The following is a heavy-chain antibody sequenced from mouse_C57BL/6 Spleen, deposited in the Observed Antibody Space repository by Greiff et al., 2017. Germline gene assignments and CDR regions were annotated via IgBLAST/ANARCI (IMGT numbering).Heavy chain of an antibody. CDR1: GFSLSTSGMG. J-gene: IGHJ2*01. CDR3: ARRATHLNYDLGDFDY. Sequence: QVTLKVSGPGILQSSPTLSLSCSFSGFSLSTSGMGVSWIRQPSGKGLEWLVHLYWDDDKCYNPFLKSRLTISKDTSRNQVFLTITTVDTADTATYYCARRATHLNYDLGDFDYWGQGTTLTVSS. CDR2: LYWDDDK. D-gene: IGHD2-4*01. V-gene: IGHV8-12*01.